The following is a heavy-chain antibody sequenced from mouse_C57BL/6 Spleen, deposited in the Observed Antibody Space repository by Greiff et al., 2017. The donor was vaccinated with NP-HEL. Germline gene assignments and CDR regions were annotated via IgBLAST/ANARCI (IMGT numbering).Heavy chain of an antibody. CDR1: GFNIKDDY. CDR2: LDPENGDT. CDR3: TTPAWTSQGRSGFAY. D-gene: IGHD3-2*02. V-gene: IGHV14-4*01. J-gene: IGHJ3*01. Sequence: VQLQQSGAELVRPGASVKLSCTASGFNIKDDYMHWVKQRPEQGLEWIGWLDPENGDTEYASKFQGKATITADTSSNTAYLQLSSLTSEDTAVYYCTTPAWTSQGRSGFAYWGQGTLVTVSA.